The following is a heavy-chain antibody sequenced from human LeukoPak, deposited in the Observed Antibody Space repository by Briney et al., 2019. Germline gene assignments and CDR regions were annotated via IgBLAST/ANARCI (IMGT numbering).Heavy chain of an antibody. D-gene: IGHD3-22*01. CDR1: GFTFSNYW. V-gene: IGHV3-7*01. J-gene: IGHJ3*02. Sequence: GGSLRLCCAGSGFTFSNYWMTWVRQAAGKGLEWVASVKQDESEKHYVDSVKGRFTISRDNAKSSLYLRMDSLRVEDTAVYYCARDRDYHDDRTDYYYDAFDIWGQGTTVTVSS. CDR2: VKQDESEK. CDR3: ARDRDYHDDRTDYYYDAFDI.